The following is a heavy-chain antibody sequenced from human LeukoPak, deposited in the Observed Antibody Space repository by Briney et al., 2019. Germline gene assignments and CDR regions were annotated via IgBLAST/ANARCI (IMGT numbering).Heavy chain of an antibody. V-gene: IGHV4-4*07. Sequence: KTSETLSLTCTVSGGSISTYYWSWIRQAAGKDLEWIGHIYSSGSTNYNPSLKSRVTMSVDTSKNQLSLKLNSVTAADTAVYYCARGYGSGSNWFDPWGQGTLVIVSS. CDR2: IYSSGST. D-gene: IGHD3-10*01. J-gene: IGHJ5*02. CDR1: GGSISTYY. CDR3: ARGYGSGSNWFDP.